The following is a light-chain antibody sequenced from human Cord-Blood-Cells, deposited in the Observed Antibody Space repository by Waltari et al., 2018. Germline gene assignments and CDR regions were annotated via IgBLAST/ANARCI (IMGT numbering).Light chain of an antibody. V-gene: IGLV2-8*01. CDR2: EVS. CDR3: SSYAGSNNYV. J-gene: IGLJ1*01. CDR1: SSDDGGYNY. Sequence: QSALPQPPSASGSPGQSVTIPCTGTSSDDGGYNYVSWYQQHPGKAPKLMIYEVSKRPSGVPDRFSGSKSGNTASLTVSGLQAEDEADYYCSSYAGSNNYVFGTGTKVTVL.